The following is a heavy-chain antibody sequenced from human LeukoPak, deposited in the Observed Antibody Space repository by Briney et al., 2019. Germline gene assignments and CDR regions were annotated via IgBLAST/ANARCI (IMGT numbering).Heavy chain of an antibody. Sequence: ASVKVSCKASGYTFTSYAMNWVRQPPGQGLEWMGIINPSGGSTSYAQKFQGRVTMTRDTSTSTVYMELSSLRSEDTAVYYCARGERITMIVVAPDYWGQGTLVTVSS. CDR1: GYTFTSYA. J-gene: IGHJ4*02. D-gene: IGHD3-22*01. V-gene: IGHV1-46*01. CDR2: INPSGGST. CDR3: ARGERITMIVVAPDY.